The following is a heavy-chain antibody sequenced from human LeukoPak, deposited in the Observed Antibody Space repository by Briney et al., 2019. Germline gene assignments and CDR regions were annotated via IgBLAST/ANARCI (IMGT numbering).Heavy chain of an antibody. CDR2: IGGTGSDK. J-gene: IGHJ3*02. D-gene: IGHD2-8*01. Sequence: GGSLRLSCAASGFIFGNYAMSWVRQAPGKGLEWVSTIGGTGSDKFFADSVKGRFTISRDNAKNSLYLQMNSLRAEDTAVYYCARENIVLMVYAIGAFDIWGQGTMVTVSS. CDR1: GFIFGNYA. V-gene: IGHV3-23*01. CDR3: ARENIVLMVYAIGAFDI.